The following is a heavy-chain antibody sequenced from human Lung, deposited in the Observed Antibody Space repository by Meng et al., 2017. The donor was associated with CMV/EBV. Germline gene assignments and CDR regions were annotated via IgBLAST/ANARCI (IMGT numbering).Heavy chain of an antibody. CDR2: IYYSGST. CDR3: AREEGIGGFDP. CDR1: GGSNSSYY. J-gene: IGHJ5*02. Sequence: QVQLQESGPGLVKPSETLSLTCTVSGGSNSSYYWSWIRQPPGKGLEWIGYIYYSGSTNYNPSLKSRVTISVDTSKNQFSLKLSSVTAADTAVYYCAREEGIGGFDPWGQGTLVTVSS. V-gene: IGHV4-59*01. D-gene: IGHD3-10*01.